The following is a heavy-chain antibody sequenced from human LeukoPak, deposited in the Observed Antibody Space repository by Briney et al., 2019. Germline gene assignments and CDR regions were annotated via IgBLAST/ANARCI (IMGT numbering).Heavy chain of an antibody. Sequence: ASVKVSCKASGYTFTTYDINRVRQATGQGLEWMGWMNPNSGNTGYAQKFQGRVTITRNTSISTAYMELSSLRSEDTAVYYCARGGYGGLLLDYWGQGTLVTVSS. CDR1: GYTFTTYD. V-gene: IGHV1-8*03. J-gene: IGHJ4*02. CDR2: MNPNSGNT. CDR3: ARGGYGGLLLDY. D-gene: IGHD1-26*01.